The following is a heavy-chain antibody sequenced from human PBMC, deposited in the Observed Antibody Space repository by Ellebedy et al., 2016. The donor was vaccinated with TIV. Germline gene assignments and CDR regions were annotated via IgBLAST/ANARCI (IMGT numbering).Heavy chain of an antibody. V-gene: IGHV3-66*01. CDR1: GFTVSSNY. J-gene: IGHJ3*02. CDR3: ARGGYGGDSLPDAFDI. Sequence: PGGSLRLSCAASGFTVSSNYMTWVRQAPGKGLEWVSIIYPGGGTYYADSVRGRFTISRDDSKNTLYLQMNSLRGDDTAVYYCARGGYGGDSLPDAFDIWGQGTLVTVSS. D-gene: IGHD4-23*01. CDR2: IYPGGGT.